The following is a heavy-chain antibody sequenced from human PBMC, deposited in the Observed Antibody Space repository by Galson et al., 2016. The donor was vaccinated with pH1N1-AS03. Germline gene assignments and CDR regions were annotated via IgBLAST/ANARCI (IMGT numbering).Heavy chain of an antibody. V-gene: IGHV3-74*01. Sequence: SLRLSCAVSGFTFSSYWMHWVRHLPGKGLVWVSGIDSDGSNTYYADSVRGRFTISRDNAKNTLYLQMNSLRAEDTALYYCADPFGLPWGQGTLITVSS. CDR1: GFTFSSYW. J-gene: IGHJ4*02. CDR3: ADPFGLP. CDR2: IDSDGSNT. D-gene: IGHD2/OR15-2a*01.